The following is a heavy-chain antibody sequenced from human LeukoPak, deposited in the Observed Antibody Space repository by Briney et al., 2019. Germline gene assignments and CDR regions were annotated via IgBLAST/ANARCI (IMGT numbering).Heavy chain of an antibody. CDR2: IIPIFGTA. CDR3: ARARNPKPAYDKQDAFDI. CDR1: GGTFSSYA. J-gene: IGHJ3*02. D-gene: IGHD3-22*01. Sequence: SVKVSCKASGGTFSSYAISWVRQAPGQGLEWMGGIIPIFGTANYAQKFQGRVTITADESTSTAYMELSSLRSEDTAVYYCARARNPKPAYDKQDAFDIWGQGTMVTVSS. V-gene: IGHV1-69*13.